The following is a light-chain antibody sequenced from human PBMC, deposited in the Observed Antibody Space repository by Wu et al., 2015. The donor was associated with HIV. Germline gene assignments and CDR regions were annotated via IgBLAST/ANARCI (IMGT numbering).Light chain of an antibody. CDR2: GAS. CDR3: QQRTNRPPIT. Sequence: EIVLTQSPGTLSLSPGQRATLSCRASHSIGSDYLAWYQQRAGQAPRLLIYGASNRATGIPDRFSGSGSGTDFTLIISRLEPEDFAVYYCQQRTNRPPITFGQGTRLEMK. V-gene: IGKV3D-20*02. J-gene: IGKJ5*01. CDR1: HSIGSDY.